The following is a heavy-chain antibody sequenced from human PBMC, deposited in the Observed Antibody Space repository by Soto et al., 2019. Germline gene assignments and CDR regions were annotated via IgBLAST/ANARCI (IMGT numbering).Heavy chain of an antibody. D-gene: IGHD1-26*01. V-gene: IGHV4-34*01. CDR2: INHSGST. CDR3: ARAKTRGSYYYYGMAV. Sequence: SETLSLTCAVYGGSFSGYYWSWIRQPPGKGLEWIGEINHSGSTNYNPSLKSRVTISVDTSKNQFSRKLSSVTAADTAVYYCARAKTRGSYYYYGMAVWGQGTTVTVSS. J-gene: IGHJ6*02. CDR1: GGSFSGYY.